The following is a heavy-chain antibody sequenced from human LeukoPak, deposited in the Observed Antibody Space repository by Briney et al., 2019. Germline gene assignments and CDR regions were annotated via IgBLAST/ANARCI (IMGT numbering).Heavy chain of an antibody. J-gene: IGHJ5*02. Sequence: SETLSLTCAVYGGSFSGYYWSWIRQPPGKGLEWIGEINHSGSTNYNPPLKSRVTISVDTSKNQFSLKLSSVTAADTAVYYCARGYGSGSYYPWFDPWGQGTLVTVSS. CDR1: GGSFSGYY. D-gene: IGHD3-10*01. V-gene: IGHV4-34*01. CDR2: INHSGST. CDR3: ARGYGSGSYYPWFDP.